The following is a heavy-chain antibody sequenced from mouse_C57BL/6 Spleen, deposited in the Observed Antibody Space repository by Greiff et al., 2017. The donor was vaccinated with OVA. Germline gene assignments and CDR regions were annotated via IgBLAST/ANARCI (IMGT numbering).Heavy chain of an antibody. V-gene: IGHV1-15*01. D-gene: IGHD4-1*01. CDR3: TNWDRAY. CDR2: IDPETGGT. Sequence: QVQLQQSGAELVRPGASVTLSCKASGYTFTDYEMHWVKQTPVHGLEWIGAIDPETGGTAYNQKFKGKAILTADKSSSTAYMERRSLTSEDSAVYYCTNWDRAYWGQGTLVTVSA. J-gene: IGHJ3*01. CDR1: GYTFTDYE.